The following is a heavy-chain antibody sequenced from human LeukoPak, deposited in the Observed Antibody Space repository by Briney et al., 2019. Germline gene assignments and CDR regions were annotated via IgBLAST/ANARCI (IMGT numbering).Heavy chain of an antibody. J-gene: IGHJ3*02. CDR2: ISSSSSYI. Sequence: GGSLRLSCAASGFTFSSYSMNWVRQAPGKGLEWVSSISSSSSYIYYADSVKGRFTISRDNSKNTLYLQMNSLGAEDTAVYYCAKDQPASYAFDIWGQGTMVTVSS. CDR1: GFTFSSYS. V-gene: IGHV3-21*01. CDR3: AKDQPASYAFDI.